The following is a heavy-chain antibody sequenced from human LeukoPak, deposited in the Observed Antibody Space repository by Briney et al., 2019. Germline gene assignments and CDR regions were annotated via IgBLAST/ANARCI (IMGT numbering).Heavy chain of an antibody. CDR1: GYSISSGYY. D-gene: IGHD3-10*01. CDR2: IYHSGST. V-gene: IGHV4-38-2*01. J-gene: IGHJ4*02. Sequence: SETLSLTCAVSGYSISSGYYWGWIRQPPGKGLEWIGSIYHSGSTYYNPSLKSRVTISVDTSKNQFSLKLSSVTAADTAVYYCARCMVRGPIDYWGQGTLVTVSS. CDR3: ARCMVRGPIDY.